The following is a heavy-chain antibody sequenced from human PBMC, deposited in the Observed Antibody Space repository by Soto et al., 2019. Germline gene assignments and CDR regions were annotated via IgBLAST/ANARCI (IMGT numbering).Heavy chain of an antibody. V-gene: IGHV3-48*01. Sequence: EVQLVESGGGLVQPGGSLRLSCAASGFTFSSYSMNWVRQAPGKGLEWVSYISSSSSTIYYADSVKGRFTISRDNAKNSLYLQMNSLRAEDTAVYYCARESNRGWFDPWGQGNLVTVSS. CDR1: GFTFSSYS. CDR2: ISSSSSTI. J-gene: IGHJ5*02. CDR3: ARESNRGWFDP.